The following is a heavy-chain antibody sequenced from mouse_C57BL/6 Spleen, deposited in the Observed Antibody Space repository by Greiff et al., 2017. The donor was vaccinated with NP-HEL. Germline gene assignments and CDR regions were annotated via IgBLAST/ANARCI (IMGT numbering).Heavy chain of an antibody. CDR2: IDPNSGGT. Sequence: QVQLQQPGAELVKPGASVKLSCKASGYTFTSYWMHWVKQRPGRGLEWIGRIDPNSGGTKYNEKFKSKATLTVDKPTSTAYMQLSSLTSEDSAVYYCARSPPGYYGSSPCYFDYWGQGTTLTVSS. D-gene: IGHD1-1*01. V-gene: IGHV1-72*01. CDR1: GYTFTSYW. CDR3: ARSPPGYYGSSPCYFDY. J-gene: IGHJ2*01.